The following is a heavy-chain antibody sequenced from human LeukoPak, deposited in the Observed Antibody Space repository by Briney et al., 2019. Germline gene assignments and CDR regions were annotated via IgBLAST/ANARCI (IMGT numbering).Heavy chain of an antibody. CDR1: GFTFSSYW. CDR3: ARVVEAVIVVVDYYYYYYYMDV. J-gene: IGHJ6*03. CDR2: IKQDGSEK. D-gene: IGHD3-22*01. Sequence: PGGSLRLSCAASGFTFSSYWMSWVRQAPGKGLEWVANIKQDGSEKYYVDSVKGRFTISRDNAKNSLYLQMNSLRAEDTAVYYCARVVEAVIVVVDYYYYYYYMDVWGKGTTVTVSS. V-gene: IGHV3-7*01.